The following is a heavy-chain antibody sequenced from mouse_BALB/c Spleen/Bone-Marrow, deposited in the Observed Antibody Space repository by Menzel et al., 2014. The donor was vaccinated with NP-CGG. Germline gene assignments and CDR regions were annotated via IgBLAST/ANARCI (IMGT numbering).Heavy chain of an antibody. Sequence: QVQLQQSGPELVKPGASVKMSCKASGYTFTSYYIHWVKQRPGQGLEWIGWVYPGDGSTKYNEKSKGKTTLTADKSSSTAYMLLSSLTSEDSAIYFCARGGGMDYWGQGTSVTVSS. V-gene: IGHV1S56*01. CDR2: VYPGDGST. J-gene: IGHJ4*01. CDR1: GYTFTSYY. CDR3: ARGGGMDY.